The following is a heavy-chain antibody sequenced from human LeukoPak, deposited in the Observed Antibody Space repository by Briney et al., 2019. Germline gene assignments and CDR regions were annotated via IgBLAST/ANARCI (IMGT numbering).Heavy chain of an antibody. CDR2: IWYDGSNQ. V-gene: IGHV3-33*01. J-gene: IGHJ4*02. CDR1: GFTFTSYG. CDR3: VRDTWKFDN. Sequence: GGSLRLSCAASGFTFTSYGIHWVRQAPGKGLEWVAVIWYDGSNQYYAESVKGRFTISRDNSKNTLYLQMNSLRAEDTAVYYCVRDTWKFDNWGQGTLVTVSS. D-gene: IGHD1-1*01.